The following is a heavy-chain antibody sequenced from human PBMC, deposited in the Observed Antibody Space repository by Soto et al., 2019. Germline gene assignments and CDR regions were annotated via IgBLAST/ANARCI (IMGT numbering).Heavy chain of an antibody. D-gene: IGHD3-10*01. V-gene: IGHV3-15*07. CDR1: GFTFSNAW. Sequence: GGSLRLSCAASGFTFSNAWMNWVRQAPGKGLEWVGRIKSKTDGGTTDYAAPVKGRFTISRDDSKNTLYLQMNSLKTEDTAVYYCTTRLSLLWFGELGNGMDVWGQGTTVTVSS. J-gene: IGHJ6*02. CDR3: TTRLSLLWFGELGNGMDV. CDR2: IKSKTDGGTT.